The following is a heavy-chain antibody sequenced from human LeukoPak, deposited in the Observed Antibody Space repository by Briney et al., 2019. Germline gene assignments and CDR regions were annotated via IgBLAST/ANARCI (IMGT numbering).Heavy chain of an antibody. CDR3: ARGSTPDESGYYYYYGMDV. V-gene: IGHV3-74*01. Sequence: PGGSLRLSCAASGFTFSSYWMHWVRHAPGKGLVWVSRINSDGSSTSYADSVKGRFTISRDNAKNTLYLQMNSLRAEDTAVYYCARGSTPDESGYYYYYGMDVWGQGTTVTVSS. CDR1: GFTFSSYW. CDR2: INSDGSST. D-gene: IGHD1-14*01. J-gene: IGHJ6*02.